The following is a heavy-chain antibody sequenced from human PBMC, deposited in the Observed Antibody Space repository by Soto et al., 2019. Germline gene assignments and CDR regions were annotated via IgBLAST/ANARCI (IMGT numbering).Heavy chain of an antibody. V-gene: IGHV4-38-2*02. D-gene: IGHD3-3*01. J-gene: IGHJ6*02. CDR1: CYSISSDFY. CDR3: TRDNTVFGPYHYAMDV. Sequence: PSETLSLTCAVSCYSISSDFYWGWIRQPPGKGLECIGTISHRCITYYNPSLKSRVTISIDTSNTQFSLELNSVTAADTAVYYCTRDNTVFGPYHYAMDVSGQGTTVTVSS. CDR2: ISHRCIT.